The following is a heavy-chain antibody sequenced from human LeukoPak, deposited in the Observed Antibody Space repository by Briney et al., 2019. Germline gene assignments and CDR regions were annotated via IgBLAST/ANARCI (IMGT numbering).Heavy chain of an antibody. CDR3: AYDILTGSFDY. D-gene: IGHD3-9*01. Sequence: ASVKVSCKVSGYTLTELSMHWVRQAPGKGLEWMGGFDPEDGETIYAQKFQGRVTITADKSTSTAYMELSSLRSEDTAVYYCAYDILTGSFDYWGQGTLVTVSS. J-gene: IGHJ4*02. CDR1: GYTLTELS. V-gene: IGHV1-24*01. CDR2: FDPEDGET.